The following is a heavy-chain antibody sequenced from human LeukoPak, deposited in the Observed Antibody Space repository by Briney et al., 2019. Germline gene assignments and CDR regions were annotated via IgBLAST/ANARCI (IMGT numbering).Heavy chain of an antibody. CDR1: GFTFSSYA. V-gene: IGHV3-23*01. Sequence: GGSLRLSCAASGFTFSSYAMSWVRQAPGKGLEWVSAISGSGGSTYYADSVKGRFTISRDNSKNTLYLQMNSLRAEDTAVYYCAKAISAGGSSWYSVWGQGTLVTVSS. CDR3: AKAISAGGSSWYSV. J-gene: IGHJ4*02. CDR2: ISGSGGST. D-gene: IGHD6-13*01.